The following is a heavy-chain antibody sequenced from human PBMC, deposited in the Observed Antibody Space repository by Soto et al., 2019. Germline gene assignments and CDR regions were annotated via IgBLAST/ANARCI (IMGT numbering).Heavy chain of an antibody. CDR1: GFTFSNAW. Sequence: EVQLVESGGGLVKPGGSLRLSCAASGFTFSNAWMSWVRQAPGKGLEWVGRIKRKTDGGTTDYAAPVKGRFTISRDESKNTLYLQMNSLKTEDTAVYYCTTGIVVVITSGMDVWGQGTTVTVSS. J-gene: IGHJ6*02. CDR3: TTGIVVVITSGMDV. D-gene: IGHD3-22*01. V-gene: IGHV3-15*01. CDR2: IKRKTDGGTT.